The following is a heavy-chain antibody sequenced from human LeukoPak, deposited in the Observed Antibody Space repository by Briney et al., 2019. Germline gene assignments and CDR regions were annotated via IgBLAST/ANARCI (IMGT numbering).Heavy chain of an antibody. J-gene: IGHJ3*02. CDR1: GGYISSGGYS. D-gene: IGHD3-22*01. CDR2: IYYTGNT. V-gene: IGHV4-30-4*07. Sequence: SETLYLTCTVSGGYISSGGYSWSWIRQPPGKGMEFIAYIYYTGNTYFNPSLKSRVTISVDTSKNQFSLKLTSVTAADTAVYYCARVSGITMIVVVNSDAFDIWGQGTMVTVSS. CDR3: ARVSGITMIVVVNSDAFDI.